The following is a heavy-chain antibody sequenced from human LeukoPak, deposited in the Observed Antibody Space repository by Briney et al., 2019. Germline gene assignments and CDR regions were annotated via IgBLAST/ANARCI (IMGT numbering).Heavy chain of an antibody. CDR1: GGSISSSSYY. Sequence: SETLSLTCTVSGGSISSSSYYWGWIRQPPGKGLEWIGSIYYSGSTYYNPSLKSRVTISVDTSKNQFSLKLSSVTAADTAVYYCARNEKGYCSSTSCYAYYFDYWGQGTLVTVSS. V-gene: IGHV4-39*01. J-gene: IGHJ4*02. CDR3: ARNEKGYCSSTSCYAYYFDY. CDR2: IYYSGST. D-gene: IGHD2-2*01.